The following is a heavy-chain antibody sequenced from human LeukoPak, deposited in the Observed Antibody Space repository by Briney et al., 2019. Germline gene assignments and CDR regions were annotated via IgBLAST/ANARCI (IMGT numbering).Heavy chain of an antibody. CDR1: GFTFSSYG. CDR2: IRYDGSNK. Sequence: GGSLRLSCAASGFTFSSYGMHRVRQAPGKGLEWVAFIRYDGSNKYYADSVKGRFTISRDNSKNTLYLQMNSLRAEDTAVYYCAKGHGHYGSGSYGYWGQGTLVTVSS. V-gene: IGHV3-30*02. D-gene: IGHD3-10*01. CDR3: AKGHGHYGSGSYGY. J-gene: IGHJ4*02.